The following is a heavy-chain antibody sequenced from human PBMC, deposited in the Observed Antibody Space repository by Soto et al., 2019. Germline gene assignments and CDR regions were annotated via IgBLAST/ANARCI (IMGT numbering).Heavy chain of an antibody. Sequence: ASVKVSCKASGVTWVRQAPGQGLEWMGWITPYNGKTHYAQKFQDRVTMTTDTAATTAYMELRSLTSDDSAMYFCARDTSHYFDHWGQGILVTVSS. J-gene: IGHJ4*02. D-gene: IGHD2-2*01. CDR2: ITPYNGKT. CDR1: GVT. V-gene: IGHV1-18*01. CDR3: ARDTSHYFDH.